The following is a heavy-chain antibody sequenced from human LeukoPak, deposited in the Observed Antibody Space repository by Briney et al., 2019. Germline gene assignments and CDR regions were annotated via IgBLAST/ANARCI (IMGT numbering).Heavy chain of an antibody. CDR2: INPSGGSA. Sequence: ASVKVSCKASGYTFTSYYMHWVRQAPGQGLEWMGIINPSGGSASYAQKFQGRVTMTRDTSISTAYMELSRLRSDDTAVYYCAVSSSYYYYYMDVWGKGTTVTVSS. J-gene: IGHJ6*03. CDR1: GYTFTSYY. D-gene: IGHD6-13*01. CDR3: AVSSSYYYYYMDV. V-gene: IGHV1-46*01.